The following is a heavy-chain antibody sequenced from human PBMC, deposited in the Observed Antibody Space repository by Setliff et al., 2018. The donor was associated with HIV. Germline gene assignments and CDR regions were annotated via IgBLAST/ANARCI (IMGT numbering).Heavy chain of an antibody. J-gene: IGHJ5*02. CDR3: ARQYDFWSGYNGFDP. CDR2: VYYSGTS. CDR1: GGSISSTSYY. V-gene: IGHV4-39*01. D-gene: IGHD3-3*01. Sequence: SETLSLTCSVFGGSISSTSYYWGWVRQPPGKSLEWIGSVYYSGTSYYSPSLKSRVTMSVDTSKNQFSLKLNSVTAADTAVYYCARQYDFWSGYNGFDPWGQGTLVTVSS.